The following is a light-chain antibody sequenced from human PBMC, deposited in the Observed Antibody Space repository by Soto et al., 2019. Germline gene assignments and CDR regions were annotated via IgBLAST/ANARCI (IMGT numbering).Light chain of an antibody. CDR2: GAS. CDR3: QKYGNSPPYT. Sequence: EIVLTQSPGTLSLSPGERATLSCRASQSVSSSYLAWYQQKPGQAPRLLIYGASTRATGIPDRFSGSGSGTDFTLTISRLEPEDFAVYYCQKYGNSPPYTFGGGTKVEIK. J-gene: IGKJ4*01. CDR1: QSVSSSY. V-gene: IGKV3-20*01.